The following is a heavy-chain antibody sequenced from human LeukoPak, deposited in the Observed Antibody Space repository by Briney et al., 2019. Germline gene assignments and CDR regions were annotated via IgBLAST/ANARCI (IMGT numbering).Heavy chain of an antibody. J-gene: IGHJ4*02. V-gene: IGHV3-64*01. CDR3: ARDLFSGAEMATLDY. CDR1: GFVFSTYA. CDR2: INGNGDYT. D-gene: IGHD5-24*01. Sequence: GGSLRLSCAASGFVFSTYAIHWVRHVPGKGLEYVSGINGNGDYTDYGNSVKGRFTISRDNFKNTVYLQMGSLRAEDMSVYYCARDLFSGAEMATLDYWGQGTLVTVSS.